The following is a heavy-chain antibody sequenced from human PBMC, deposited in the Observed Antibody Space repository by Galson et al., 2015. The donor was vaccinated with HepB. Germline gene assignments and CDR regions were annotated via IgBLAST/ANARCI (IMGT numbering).Heavy chain of an antibody. CDR3: ARVLRLRKGYKSTFDY. CDR1: GDSVSSNSSL. J-gene: IGHJ4*02. D-gene: IGHD5-24*01. CDR2: TYYRSKWNN. V-gene: IGHV6-1*01. Sequence: CAISGDSVSSNSSLWNWIRQSPSRGLEWLGRTYYRSKWNNDYAVSVKGRISITSDTSKNHFSLQLNSVTPEDTAVYFCARVLRLRKGYKSTFDYWGQGTLVTVSS.